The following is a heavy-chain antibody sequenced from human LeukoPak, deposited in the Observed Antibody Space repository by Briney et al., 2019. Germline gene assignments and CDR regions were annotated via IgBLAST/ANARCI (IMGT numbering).Heavy chain of an antibody. J-gene: IGHJ4*02. CDR1: GVSISSSNSY. D-gene: IGHD5-18*01. Sequence: PSETLSLTCTVSGVSISSSNSYWGWIRQPPGKGLEWIGSIYYSGNTYYNASLKSQVSISIDTSKNQFSLRLTSVTAADTAVYYCAREFLQLGNFDYWGQGTLVTVSS. CDR2: IYYSGNT. V-gene: IGHV4-39*02. CDR3: AREFLQLGNFDY.